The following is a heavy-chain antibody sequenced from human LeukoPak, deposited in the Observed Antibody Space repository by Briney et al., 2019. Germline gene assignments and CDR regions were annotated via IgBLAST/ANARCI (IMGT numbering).Heavy chain of an antibody. D-gene: IGHD3-16*01. CDR3: TRYEGGGRNYYYYGMDV. CDR2: IRSKAYGGTT. V-gene: IGHV3-49*04. CDR1: GFTFGDYA. Sequence: GGSLRLSCTASGFTFGDYAMSWVRQAPGKGLEWVGFIRSKAYGGTTEYAASVKGRFTISRDDSKSIAYLQMNSLKTEDTAVYYCTRYEGGGRNYYYYGMDVWGQGTTVTASS. J-gene: IGHJ6*02.